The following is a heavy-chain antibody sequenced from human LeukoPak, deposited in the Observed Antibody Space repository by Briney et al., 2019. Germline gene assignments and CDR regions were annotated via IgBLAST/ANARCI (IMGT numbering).Heavy chain of an antibody. Sequence: GGSLRLSCAASGFTVSSSYMSWVRQAPGKGLEWVSVIYSAGNTYYADSVKGRFTISRDNSKNTLYLQMNSLRAEDTAVYYCARAYCVSSTCFPTWLDPWGQGTLVTVSS. D-gene: IGHD2-2*01. V-gene: IGHV3-53*01. J-gene: IGHJ5*02. CDR2: IYSAGNT. CDR3: ARAYCVSSTCFPTWLDP. CDR1: GFTVSSSY.